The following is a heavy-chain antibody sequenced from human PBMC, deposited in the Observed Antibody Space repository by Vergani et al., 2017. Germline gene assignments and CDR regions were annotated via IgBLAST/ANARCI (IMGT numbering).Heavy chain of an antibody. D-gene: IGHD6-19*01. CDR2: IYPGDSDT. CDR3: ARGGRAVAGTEALDY. V-gene: IGHV5-51*03. CDR1: GYSFTSNW. Sequence: EVQLVQSGAEVKTPGESLKISCKGSGYSFTSNWIGWVRQMPGKGLDWMGIIYPGDSDTRYSPSFQGQVTISADKSISTAYLQWSSLKASDTAMYYCARGGRAVAGTEALDYWGQGTLVTVSS. J-gene: IGHJ4*02.